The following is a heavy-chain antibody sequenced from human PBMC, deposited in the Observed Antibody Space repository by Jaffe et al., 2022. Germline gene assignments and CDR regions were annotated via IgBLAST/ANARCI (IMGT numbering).Heavy chain of an antibody. V-gene: IGHV4-34*01. J-gene: IGHJ6*03. CDR1: GGSFSGYY. Sequence: QVQLQQWGAGLLKPSETLSLTCAVYGGSFSGYYWSWIRQPPGKGLEWIGEINHSGSTNYNPSLKSRVTISVDTSKNQFSLKLSSVTAADTAVYYCARDITMVQGAPGYYYMDVWGKGTTVTVSS. D-gene: IGHD3-10*01. CDR3: ARDITMVQGAPGYYYMDV. CDR2: INHSGST.